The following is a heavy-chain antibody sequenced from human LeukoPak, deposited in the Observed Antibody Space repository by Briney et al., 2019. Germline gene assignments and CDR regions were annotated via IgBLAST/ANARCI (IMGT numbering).Heavy chain of an antibody. J-gene: IGHJ6*03. V-gene: IGHV3-21*01. CDR3: ARSGGGGSYLYYYYYMDV. D-gene: IGHD1-26*01. CDR1: GFTFNNYN. Sequence: GGSLRLSCATSGFTFNNYNMNWVRQAPGRALEWVSSITSSGTYIFYADSVKGRFTISRDNAKNSLYLQMNSLGPEDTAVHYCARSGGGGSYLYYYYYMDVWGKGTTVTVSS. CDR2: ITSSGTYI.